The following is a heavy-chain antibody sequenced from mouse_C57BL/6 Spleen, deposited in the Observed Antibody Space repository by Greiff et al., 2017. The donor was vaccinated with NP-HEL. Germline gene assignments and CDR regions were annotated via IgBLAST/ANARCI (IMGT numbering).Heavy chain of an antibody. J-gene: IGHJ3*01. CDR3: ARNDYDAFAY. Sequence: VQLQQSGPELVKPGASVKIPCKASGYTFTDYNMDWVKQSHGKSLEWIGDINPNNGGTIYNQKFKGKATLTVNKSSSTAYMELRSLTSEDSAVYYCARNDYDAFAYWGQGTLVTVSA. CDR2: INPNNGGT. D-gene: IGHD2-4*01. CDR1: GYTFTDYN. V-gene: IGHV1-18*01.